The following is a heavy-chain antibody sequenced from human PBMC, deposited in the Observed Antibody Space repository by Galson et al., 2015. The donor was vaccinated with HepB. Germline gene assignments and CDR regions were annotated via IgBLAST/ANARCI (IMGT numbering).Heavy chain of an antibody. J-gene: IGHJ4*02. V-gene: IGHV3-7*01. CDR2: IKQDERET. Sequence: SLRLSCAASGFIFTNYWMSWVRQAPGKGLEWVAGIKQDERETHHVDSVKGRFTISRENAKNSVYLQMNNRRADDTAVYYCGRVVWPKDYWGQGTWSPSPQ. D-gene: IGHD2-21*01. CDR1: GFIFTNYW. CDR3: GRVVWPKDY.